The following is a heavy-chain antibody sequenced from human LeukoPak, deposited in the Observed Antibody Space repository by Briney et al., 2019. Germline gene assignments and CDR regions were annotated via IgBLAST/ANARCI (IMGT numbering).Heavy chain of an antibody. CDR1: GFTFDEYA. D-gene: IGHD6-19*01. J-gene: IGHJ4*02. CDR3: ARVRSGGWYDPVDY. CDR2: INWIGGST. V-gene: IGHV3-20*04. Sequence: PGGSLRLSCAASGFTFDEYAMTWVRQAPGKGLEWVSGINWIGGSTGYSDSVKGRFTISRDNAKNSLFLRMNSLRAEETAFYYCARVRSGGWYDPVDYWGQGTLVTVSS.